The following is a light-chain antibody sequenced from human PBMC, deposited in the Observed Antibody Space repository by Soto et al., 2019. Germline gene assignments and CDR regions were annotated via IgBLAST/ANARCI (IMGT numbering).Light chain of an antibody. J-gene: IGKJ1*01. V-gene: IGKV1-27*01. CDR1: QGISNY. CDR3: QKYNSAPWT. Sequence: IQMTQSPSSLSASIGDRVILACRASQGISNYLAWYQRKPGKVPKLLIYAASTLQSGVPSRFSGSGSGTDFTLTISSLQTEDVATYYCQKYNSAPWTFGQGTKVDIK. CDR2: AAS.